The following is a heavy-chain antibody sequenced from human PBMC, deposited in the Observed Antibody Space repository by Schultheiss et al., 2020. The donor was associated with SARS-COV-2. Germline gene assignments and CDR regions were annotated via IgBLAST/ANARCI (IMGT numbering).Heavy chain of an antibody. CDR3: AREVAAAGTGAFDI. D-gene: IGHD6-13*01. CDR2: ISSNGGST. Sequence: GGSLRLSCSASGFTFSSYAMHWVRQAPGKGLEYVSAISSNGGSTYYADSVKGRFTISRDNSKNTLYLQMNSLRAEDTAVYYCAREVAAAGTGAFDIWGQGTMVTVSS. J-gene: IGHJ3*02. CDR1: GFTFSSYA. V-gene: IGHV3-64*04.